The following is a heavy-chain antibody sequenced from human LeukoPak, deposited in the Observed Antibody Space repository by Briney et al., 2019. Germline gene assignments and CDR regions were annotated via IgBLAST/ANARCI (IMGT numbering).Heavy chain of an antibody. CDR2: LSHNGGDT. D-gene: IGHD3-10*01. J-gene: IGHJ6*02. CDR1: GFTFANYA. V-gene: IGHV3-23*01. Sequence: GGSLRLSCAASGFTFANYAMSWVRQAPGKGLEWVSTLSHNGGDTYYADTVKGRFTISRDNSRNTLYLQMNSLRAEDAAVYDCAKVPYSDYGAGRPPFMDAWGQGTTVAISS. CDR3: AKVPYSDYGAGRPPFMDA.